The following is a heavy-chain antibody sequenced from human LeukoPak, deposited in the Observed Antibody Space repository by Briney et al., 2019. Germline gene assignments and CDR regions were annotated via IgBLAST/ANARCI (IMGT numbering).Heavy chain of an antibody. CDR2: IYYSGST. J-gene: IGHJ4*02. Sequence: NPSETLSLTCTVSGGSISSSSYYWGWIRQPPGKGLEWIGSIYYSGSTYYNPSLKSRVTISVDTSKNQFSLKLSSVTAADTAVYYCARRTGYYCGSGSYYQGSFDYWGQGTLVTVSS. V-gene: IGHV4-39*01. CDR3: ARRTGYYCGSGSYYQGSFDY. D-gene: IGHD3-10*01. CDR1: GGSISSSSYY.